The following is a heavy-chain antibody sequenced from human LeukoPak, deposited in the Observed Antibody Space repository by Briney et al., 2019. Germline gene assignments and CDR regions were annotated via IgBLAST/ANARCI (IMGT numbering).Heavy chain of an antibody. CDR2: IYYSGNT. CDR1: GGSISSYY. V-gene: IGHV4-59*08. J-gene: IGHJ3*02. D-gene: IGHD2-8*01. Sequence: PSETLSLTCTVSGGSISSYYWTWIRQPPGKGLWWVGYIYYSGNTNHNPSLKSRVTISVDTSKSQFSLKLSSVTAADTAVYYCACLSSNGRRAFDIWGQGTMVTVSS. CDR3: ACLSSNGRRAFDI.